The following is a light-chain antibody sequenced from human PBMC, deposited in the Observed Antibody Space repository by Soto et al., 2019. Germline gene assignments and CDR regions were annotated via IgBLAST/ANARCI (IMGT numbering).Light chain of an antibody. V-gene: IGKV3-15*01. Sequence: EIVMTQSPATLSVSPGERATLSYRASQSIGSNLAWYQQKPGQTPRLLIYGTSIRATGIPARVSGSGSGTEFTLTISSLQSEDFAVYYCQHYNNWPLTFGGGTKVEIK. CDR1: QSIGSN. CDR2: GTS. CDR3: QHYNNWPLT. J-gene: IGKJ4*01.